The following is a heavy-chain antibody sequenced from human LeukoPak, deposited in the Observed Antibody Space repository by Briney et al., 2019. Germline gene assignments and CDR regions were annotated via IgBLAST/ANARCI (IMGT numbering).Heavy chain of an antibody. CDR2: IYYSGST. D-gene: IGHD2-15*01. J-gene: IGHJ4*02. V-gene: IGHV4-59*08. CDR1: GGSISSYY. CDR3: ARSIEDVEVVFDY. Sequence: SETLSLTCTVSGGSISSYYWSWIRQPPGKGLEWIWYIYYSGSTNYNPSLKSRVTISVDTSKNQFSLKLSSVTAADTAVYYCARSIEDVEVVFDYWGQGTLVTVSS.